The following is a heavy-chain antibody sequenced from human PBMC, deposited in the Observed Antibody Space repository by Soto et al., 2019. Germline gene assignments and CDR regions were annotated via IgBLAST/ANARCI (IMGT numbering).Heavy chain of an antibody. CDR1: GYTFTSYA. Sequence: ASVKVSCKASGYTFTSYAMHWVRQAPGQRLEWMGWINAGNGNTKYSQKFQGRVTITRDTSASTAYMELSSLRSEDTAVYYCARDWCSSTRCYLLLFDYWGQGTLVTVSS. V-gene: IGHV1-3*01. D-gene: IGHD2-2*01. CDR3: ARDWCSSTRCYLLLFDY. CDR2: INAGNGNT. J-gene: IGHJ4*02.